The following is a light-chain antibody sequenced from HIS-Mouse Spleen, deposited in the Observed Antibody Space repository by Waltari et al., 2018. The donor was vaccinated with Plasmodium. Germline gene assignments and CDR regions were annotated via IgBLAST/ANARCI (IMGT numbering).Light chain of an antibody. Sequence: QSALTQPRSVSGSPGQSVTISCTGTSSDVGGYNYVSWYQQHPGKAPKLWIYDVSKRPSGVPDRFSGSKSGNTAALTISGLHAEDEADYYCCSYAGSYTFVFGTGTKVTVL. CDR2: DVS. V-gene: IGLV2-11*01. J-gene: IGLJ1*01. CDR3: CSYAGSYTFV. CDR1: SSDVGGYNY.